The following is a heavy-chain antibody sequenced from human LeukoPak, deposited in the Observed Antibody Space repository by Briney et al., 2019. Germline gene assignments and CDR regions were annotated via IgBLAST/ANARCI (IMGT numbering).Heavy chain of an antibody. Sequence: SQTLSLTCTVSGGSISSGGYYWSWIRQHPGKGLEWIGYIYYSGSTYYNPSLKSRVTISVDTSKNQFSLKLSSVTAADTAVYYCARHTRFYYYGSGSYIDYWGQGTLVTVSS. CDR3: ARHTRFYYYGSGSYIDY. CDR2: IYYSGST. D-gene: IGHD3-10*01. CDR1: GGSISSGGYY. V-gene: IGHV4-31*03. J-gene: IGHJ4*02.